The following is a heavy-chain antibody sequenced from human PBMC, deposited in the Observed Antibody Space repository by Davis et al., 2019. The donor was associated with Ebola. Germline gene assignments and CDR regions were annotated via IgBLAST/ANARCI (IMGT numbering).Heavy chain of an antibody. CDR3: TSTVYYYGSLAGY. CDR2: IKSKTDGGTT. D-gene: IGHD3-10*01. Sequence: GGSLRLSCAASGFTFSNAWMSWVRQAPGKGLEWVGRIKSKTDGGTTDYAAPVKGRFTISRDDSKNTLYLQMNSLKTEDTAVYYCTSTVYYYGSLAGYWGQGTLVTVSS. V-gene: IGHV3-15*01. J-gene: IGHJ4*02. CDR1: GFTFSNAW.